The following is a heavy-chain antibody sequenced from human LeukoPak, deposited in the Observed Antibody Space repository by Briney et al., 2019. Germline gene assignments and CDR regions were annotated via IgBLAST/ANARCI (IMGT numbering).Heavy chain of an antibody. Sequence: SETLSLTCAVSGYSISSGYYWGWIRQPPGKGLEWIGSIYLSGTTYYNPSLKSRVTLSVDTFKNQFSLKLSSVTAADTAVYYCARVQADYSYYIWFDPWGQGTLVTVSS. D-gene: IGHD4-11*01. CDR2: IYLSGTT. CDR3: ARVQADYSYYIWFDP. CDR1: GYSISSGYY. V-gene: IGHV4-38-2*01. J-gene: IGHJ5*02.